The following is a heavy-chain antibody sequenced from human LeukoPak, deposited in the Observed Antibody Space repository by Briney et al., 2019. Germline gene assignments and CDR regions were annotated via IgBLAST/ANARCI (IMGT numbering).Heavy chain of an antibody. CDR3: AREVFTAAAGRAFFDY. J-gene: IGHJ4*02. Sequence: PGGSLRLSCAASGFTSSSYGMHWVRQAPGKGLEWVAVISYDGSNKYYADSVKGRFTISRDIPKNTLYLQMNSLRAEDSAVYYCAREVFTAAAGRAFFDYWGQGTLVTVSS. V-gene: IGHV3-30*03. CDR2: ISYDGSNK. CDR1: GFTSSSYG. D-gene: IGHD6-13*01.